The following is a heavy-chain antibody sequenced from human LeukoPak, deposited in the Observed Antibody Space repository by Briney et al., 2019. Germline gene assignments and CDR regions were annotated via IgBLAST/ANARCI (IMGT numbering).Heavy chain of an antibody. Sequence: SETLSLTCTVSGGSISSSGYYWGWIRQPPGKGLEWIASIYYSGSTYYNPSLKSRVTISVDTSKNQFSLKLSSVTAADTAVYYCARGRWELQPYYYYYMDVWGKGTTVTVSS. J-gene: IGHJ6*03. CDR1: GGSISSSGYY. CDR3: ARGRWELQPYYYYYMDV. V-gene: IGHV4-39*07. D-gene: IGHD1-26*01. CDR2: IYYSGST.